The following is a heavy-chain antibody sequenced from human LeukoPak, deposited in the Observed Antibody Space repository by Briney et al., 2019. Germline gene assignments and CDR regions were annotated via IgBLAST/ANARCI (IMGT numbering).Heavy chain of an antibody. J-gene: IGHJ4*02. V-gene: IGHV3-21*01. CDR3: AKGGGVTGRSYYFDY. Sequence: GGSLRLSCAASGFTFSSYSMNWVRQAPGKGLEWVSSISSSSSYIYYADSVKGRFTISRDNAKNPLYLQMNSLRAEDTAVYYCAKGGGVTGRSYYFDYWGQGTLVTVSS. CDR2: ISSSSSYI. CDR1: GFTFSSYS. D-gene: IGHD2-8*02.